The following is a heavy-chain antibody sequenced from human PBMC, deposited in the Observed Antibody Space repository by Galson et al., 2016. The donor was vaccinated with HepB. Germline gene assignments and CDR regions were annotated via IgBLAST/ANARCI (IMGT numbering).Heavy chain of an antibody. CDR3: TRVNTYGQAVHCGTYCKSWDDFDC. CDR2: FNPRDGTT. Sequence: SVKVSCKASGYTFVNYFIHWVRQAPGQGLEWMGIFNPRDGTTNYPQKFQGRVTMTGDTSASTAYMLLGSLRSEDTAMYYCTRVNTYGQAVHCGTYCKSWDDFDCWGQGTLVTVSS. D-gene: IGHD1-26*01. J-gene: IGHJ4*02. V-gene: IGHV1-46*01. CDR1: GYTFVNYF.